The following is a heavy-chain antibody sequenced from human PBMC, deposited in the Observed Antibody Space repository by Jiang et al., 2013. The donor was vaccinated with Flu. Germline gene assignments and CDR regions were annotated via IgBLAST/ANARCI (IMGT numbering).Heavy chain of an antibody. V-gene: IGHV7-4-1*01. Sequence: NWVRQAPGQGLEWMGWINTNTGNPTYAQGFTGRFVFSLDTSVSTAYLQICSLKAEDTAVYYCARTVATPSLSADYYYYGMDVWGQGTTVTVSS. CDR3: ARTVATPSLSADYYYYGMDV. D-gene: IGHD2-15*01. J-gene: IGHJ6*02. CDR2: INTNTGNP.